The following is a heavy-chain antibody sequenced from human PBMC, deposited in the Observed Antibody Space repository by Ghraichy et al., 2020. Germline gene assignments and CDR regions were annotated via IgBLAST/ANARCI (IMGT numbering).Heavy chain of an antibody. CDR3: ARGYGGNIPNFDY. D-gene: IGHD4-23*01. J-gene: IGHJ4*02. Sequence: SETLSLTCTVSGGSVSSYNYYWSCIRQPPGKGLEWIWNIYNSGSTNYNPSLKSRVTISADTSKNQFSLKLSSVTAADTAVYYCARGYGGNIPNFDYWGQGALVAVSS. CDR1: GGSVSSYNYY. V-gene: IGHV4-61*01. CDR2: IYNSGST.